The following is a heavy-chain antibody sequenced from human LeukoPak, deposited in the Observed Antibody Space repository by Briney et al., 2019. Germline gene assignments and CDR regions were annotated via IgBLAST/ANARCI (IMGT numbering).Heavy chain of an antibody. D-gene: IGHD3-22*01. CDR1: GFTFNSYT. CDR3: AKTVVNSGWNHFDF. V-gene: IGHV3-23*01. Sequence: GGSLRLSCAASGFTFNSYTMIWVRQAPGKGLEWVSAISGNGGRTYYSDSVKGRFTISRDNSKNTLYLQMNSLRAEDTALYYCAKTVVNSGWNHFDFWGQGTLVTVSS. CDR2: ISGNGGRT. J-gene: IGHJ4*02.